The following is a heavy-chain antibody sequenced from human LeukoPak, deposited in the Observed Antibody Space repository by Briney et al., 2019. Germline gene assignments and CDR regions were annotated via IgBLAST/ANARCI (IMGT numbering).Heavy chain of an antibody. J-gene: IGHJ4*02. Sequence: PGGSLRLSCAASGFTFSSYGIHWVRQAPGKGLEWVAVISFDGTIKYYADSVKGRFTSSRDNSKDTLYLQMNSLRVEDTAVYYCARDRSRVSDYWGQGTLVTVSS. CDR1: GFTFSSYG. CDR3: ARDRSRVSDY. V-gene: IGHV3-30*03. CDR2: ISFDGTIK.